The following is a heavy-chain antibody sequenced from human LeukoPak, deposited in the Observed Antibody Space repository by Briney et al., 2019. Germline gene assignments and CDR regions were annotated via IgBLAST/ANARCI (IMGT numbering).Heavy chain of an antibody. J-gene: IGHJ4*02. CDR1: GFTFSSHS. D-gene: IGHD4-17*01. Sequence: GGSLRLSCAASGFTFSSHSMNWVRQAPGKGLEWVSSISSSSSYIYYADSVKGRFTISRDNAKNSLYLQMNSLRAEDTAVYYCASTTVTTQKQDYWGQGTLVTVSS. V-gene: IGHV3-21*01. CDR2: ISSSSSYI. CDR3: ASTTVTTQKQDY.